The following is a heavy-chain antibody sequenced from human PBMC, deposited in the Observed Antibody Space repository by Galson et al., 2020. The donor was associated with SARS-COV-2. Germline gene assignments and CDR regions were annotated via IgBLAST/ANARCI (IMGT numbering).Heavy chain of an antibody. Sequence: SQTLSLTCAVYGGSFSGYYWSWIRQPPGKGLEWSGEINHSGSTNYNPSLKSRVTISVDTSKNQFSLKLSSVTAADTAVYYCARVRGRGYSYGYYYYGMDVWGQGTTVTVSS. D-gene: IGHD5-18*01. V-gene: IGHV4-34*01. CDR2: INHSGST. CDR3: ARVRGRGYSYGYYYYGMDV. CDR1: GGSFSGYY. J-gene: IGHJ6*02.